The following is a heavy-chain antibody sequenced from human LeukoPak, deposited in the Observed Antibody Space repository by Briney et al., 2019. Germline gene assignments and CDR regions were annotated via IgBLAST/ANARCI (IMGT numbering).Heavy chain of an antibody. CDR1: GFTFSSYW. D-gene: IGHD6-19*01. V-gene: IGHV3-74*01. J-gene: IGHJ6*03. Sequence: PGGSLRLSCAASGFTFSSYWMHWVRQAPGKGLVRVSRINSDGSSTSYADSVKGRFTISRDNAKNTLYLQMNSLRAEDTAVYYCARDEWLVLPWIYYYYYYMDVWGKGTTVTVSS. CDR3: ARDEWLVLPWIYYYYYYMDV. CDR2: INSDGSST.